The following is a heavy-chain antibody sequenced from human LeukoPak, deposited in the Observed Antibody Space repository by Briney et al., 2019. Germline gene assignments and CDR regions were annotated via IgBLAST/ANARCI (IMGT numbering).Heavy chain of an antibody. V-gene: IGHV3-23*01. J-gene: IGHJ4*02. CDR1: GFTFSSYG. CDR2: IRGSGDST. Sequence: GGSLRLSCAASGFTFSSYGMSWVRQAPGKGLEWVSGIRGSGDSTYYADSVKGRFTISRDNSKNTLYLQMNSLRAEDTAVYYCAKHLALVGATTTYDYWGQGTLVIVSS. CDR3: AKHLALVGATTTYDY. D-gene: IGHD1-26*01.